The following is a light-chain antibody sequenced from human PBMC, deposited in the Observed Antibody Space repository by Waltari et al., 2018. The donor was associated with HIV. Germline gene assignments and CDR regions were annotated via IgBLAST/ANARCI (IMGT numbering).Light chain of an antibody. J-gene: IGKJ1*01. Sequence: DIVMTQSPLSLSVTLGQPASISCRSSRSVLYDDGNTYLTWFHQRPGQPPRRLIYKVSRRDSGVPDRFSGSGSDTDFTLKISRVEPEDVGVYFCMQGTHWPPWTFGQGTMVEIK. V-gene: IGKV2-30*01. CDR1: RSVLYDDGNTY. CDR3: MQGTHWPPWT. CDR2: KVS.